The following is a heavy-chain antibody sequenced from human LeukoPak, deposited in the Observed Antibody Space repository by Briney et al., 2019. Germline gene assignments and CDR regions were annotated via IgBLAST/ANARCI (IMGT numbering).Heavy chain of an antibody. V-gene: IGHV1-18*01. J-gene: IGHJ4*02. CDR3: ARDYGSGSYYSAGFDY. CDR2: ISAYNGNT. CDR1: GYTFTSYG. Sequence: ASVKVSCKASGYTFTSYGISWVRQAPGQGLEWMGWISAYNGNTNYAQKLQGRVTMTTDTSTSTAYMELRSLRSDDTAVYYCARDYGSGSYYSAGFDYWGQGTLVTVSS. D-gene: IGHD3-10*01.